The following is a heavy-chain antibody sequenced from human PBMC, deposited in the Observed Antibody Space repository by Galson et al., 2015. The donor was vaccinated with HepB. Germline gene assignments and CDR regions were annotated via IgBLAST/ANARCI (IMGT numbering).Heavy chain of an antibody. V-gene: IGHV3-30*04. CDR3: ARDINSSGRYFDY. CDR2: ISYDGSNK. CDR1: GFTFSSYA. J-gene: IGHJ4*02. Sequence: LRLSCAASGFTFSSYAMHWVRQAPGKGLEWVAVISYDGSNKYYADSVKGRFTISRDNSKNTLYLQMNSLRAEDTAVYYCARDINSSGRYFDYWGQGTLVTVSS. D-gene: IGHD3-22*01.